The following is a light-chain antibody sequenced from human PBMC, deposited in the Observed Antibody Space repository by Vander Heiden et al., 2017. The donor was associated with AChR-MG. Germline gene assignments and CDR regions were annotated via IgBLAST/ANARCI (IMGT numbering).Light chain of an antibody. J-gene: IGKJ3*01. V-gene: IGKV1-27*01. CDR2: GAS. Sequence: DIQMTQSPSFLSASVGDRVIITCRARQGIDNYLAWYQQKPGKAPNLLIFGASNLQSGVPSRFSGSGSGTDFTLTISSLQPEDVATYYCQKYDSAPFTFGPGTEVDVE. CDR3: QKYDSAPFT. CDR1: QGIDNY.